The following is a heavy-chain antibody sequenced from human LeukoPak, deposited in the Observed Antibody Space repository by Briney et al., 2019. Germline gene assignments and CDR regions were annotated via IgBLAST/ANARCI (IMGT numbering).Heavy chain of an antibody. CDR3: ARGGDCPDY. D-gene: IGHD2-21*02. CDR1: DDSLSRYY. V-gene: IGHV4-4*07. CDR2: LDTSGNT. Sequence: SETLSLTCTVSDDSLSRYYWSWVRQPAGKGLEWIGRLDTSGNTHYNPSLKSRVTMSVDTSRNQFSLRLTSVTAADTAVYYCARGGDCPDYWAQGTLVTVSS. J-gene: IGHJ4*02.